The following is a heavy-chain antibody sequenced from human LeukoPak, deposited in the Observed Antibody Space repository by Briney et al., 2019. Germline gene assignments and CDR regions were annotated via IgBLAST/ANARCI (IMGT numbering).Heavy chain of an antibody. Sequence: SETLSLTCTVSGGSISSSSYYWGWIRQPPGKGLEWIGSIYYSGSTYYNPSLKSRVTISVDTSKNQFSLKLSSVTAADTAVYYCARGDYYDSSGYSTGYYFDYWGQGTLVTVSS. CDR2: IYYSGST. CDR1: GGSISSSSYY. V-gene: IGHV4-39*01. J-gene: IGHJ4*02. CDR3: ARGDYYDSSGYSTGYYFDY. D-gene: IGHD3-22*01.